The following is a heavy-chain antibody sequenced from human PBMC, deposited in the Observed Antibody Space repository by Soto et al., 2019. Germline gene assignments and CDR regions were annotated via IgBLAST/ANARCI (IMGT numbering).Heavy chain of an antibody. J-gene: IGHJ4*02. V-gene: IGHV3-23*01. CDR3: ATVHNTSRSFNY. CDR2: TGISGRTT. Sequence: AGGSLRLSCVASGLTFSVSAMTWVRQAPGKGLEWVSTTGISGRTTYYGDSVKGRFTVSRDNSKNTLDLQMSSLRAEDTAVYYCATVHNTSRSFNYWGRGTLVTVSS. CDR1: GLTFSVSA. D-gene: IGHD1-20*01.